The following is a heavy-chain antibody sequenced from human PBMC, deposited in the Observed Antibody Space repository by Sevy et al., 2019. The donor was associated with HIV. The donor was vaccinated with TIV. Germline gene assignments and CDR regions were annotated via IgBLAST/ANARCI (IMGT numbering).Heavy chain of an antibody. CDR3: AKAHADCSGGTCYTAHYYYAMDV. J-gene: IGHJ6*02. CDR2: ISYAGDNK. D-gene: IGHD2-15*01. CDR1: GYAFSDYA. Sequence: GGSLRLSCAASGYAFSDYAMHWVRQAPGKGLEWVAAISYAGDNKYFADSVKGRFTVSKDNSKNTLYLEMNSLRAEDTAVYYCAKAHADCSGGTCYTAHYYYAMDVWGRGATVTVSS. V-gene: IGHV3-30*18.